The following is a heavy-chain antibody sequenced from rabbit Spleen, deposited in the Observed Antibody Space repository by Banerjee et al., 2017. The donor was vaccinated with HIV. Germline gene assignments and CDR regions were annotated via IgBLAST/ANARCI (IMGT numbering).Heavy chain of an antibody. J-gene: IGHJ4*01. CDR1: GFSFSSGYD. V-gene: IGHV1S45*01. CDR2: IGTGVGDT. D-gene: IGHD1-1*01. CDR3: ARDLDDVIGRNFGW. Sequence: QEQLVESGGGLVKPGASLTLTCTASGFSFSSGYDMCWVRQAPGKGLEWIACIGTGVGDTYYANWAKGRFTISKTSSTTVTLQVTSLTAADTATYFCARDLDDVIGRNFGWWGPGTLVTVS.